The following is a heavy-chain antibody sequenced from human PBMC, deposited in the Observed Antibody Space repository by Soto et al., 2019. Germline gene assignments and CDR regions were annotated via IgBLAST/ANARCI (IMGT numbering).Heavy chain of an antibody. D-gene: IGHD2-21*02. Sequence: QVQLQESGPGLVKPSETLSLTCTVSGGSISSYYWTWIRQPPGKGLEWIGYIYDRFSHSESINYNPSLKSRVTISVDTSKNQFSLKLNSVTAADTAVYYCARAPPGVTAYYLYGMDVWCQVATGTVSS. CDR3: ARAPPGVTAYYLYGMDV. J-gene: IGHJ6*02. CDR2: IYDRFSHSESI. V-gene: IGHV4-59*01. CDR1: GGSISSYY.